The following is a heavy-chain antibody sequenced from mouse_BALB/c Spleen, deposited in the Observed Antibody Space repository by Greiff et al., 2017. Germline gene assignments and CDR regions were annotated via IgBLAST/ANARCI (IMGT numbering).Heavy chain of an antibody. V-gene: IGHV5-17*02. Sequence: EVKLVESGGGLVQPGGSRKLSCAASGFTFSSFGMHWVRQAPEKGLEWVAYISSGSSTIYYADTVKGRFTISRDNPKNTLFLQMTSLRSEDTAMYYCARRDYGNFDYAMDYWGQGTSVTVSS. CDR1: GFTFSSFG. CDR2: ISSGSSTI. J-gene: IGHJ4*01. CDR3: ARRDYGNFDYAMDY. D-gene: IGHD2-1*01.